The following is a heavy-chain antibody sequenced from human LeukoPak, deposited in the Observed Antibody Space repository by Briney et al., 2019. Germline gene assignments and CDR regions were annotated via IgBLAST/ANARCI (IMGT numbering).Heavy chain of an antibody. D-gene: IGHD2-15*01. J-gene: IGHJ4*02. CDR3: ARSKRYGRGGSCS. CDR2: INPNSGGT. V-gene: IGHV1-2*02. CDR1: GYTFTGYY. Sequence: ASVKVSCKTSGYTFTGYYIDWVRQAPGQGLEWMGWINPNSGGTSYAQRFQGRVTMTRDTSISTAYMELSRLTSDDTALYYCARSKRYGRGGSCSGGQGTLVTVSS.